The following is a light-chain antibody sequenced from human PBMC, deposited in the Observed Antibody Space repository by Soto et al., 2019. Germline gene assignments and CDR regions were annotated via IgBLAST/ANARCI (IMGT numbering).Light chain of an antibody. J-gene: IGKJ5*01. V-gene: IGKV3-20*01. CDR1: QSVSSTY. Sequence: EIVLTRSPGTLSLSPGERATLSCRASQSVSSTYLAWYQQKPGQSPRLLIYGASSRAAGIPDRFSGSGSGTDFTLTITRLESEDFAVYYCQQYGSSPVTFGQGTRLDIK. CDR3: QQYGSSPVT. CDR2: GAS.